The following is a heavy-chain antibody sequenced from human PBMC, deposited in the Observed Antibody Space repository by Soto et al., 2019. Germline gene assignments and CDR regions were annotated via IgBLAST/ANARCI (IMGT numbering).Heavy chain of an antibody. V-gene: IGHV4-34*01. CDR2: INHSGST. CDR3: ARGEYSSGYYYYYYGMDV. Sequence: SETLSLTCAVYGGSFSGYYWSWIRQPPGKGLEWIGEINHSGSTNYNPSLKSRVPISVDTSKNQFSLKLSCVTAADTAVYYCARGEYSSGYYYYYYGMDVWGQGTTVTVSS. J-gene: IGHJ6*02. D-gene: IGHD3-22*01. CDR1: GGSFSGYY.